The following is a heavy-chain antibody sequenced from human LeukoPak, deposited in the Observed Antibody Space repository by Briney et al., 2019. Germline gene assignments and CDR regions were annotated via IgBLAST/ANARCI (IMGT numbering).Heavy chain of an antibody. Sequence: PSETLSLTCTVSGGSISSGRYYWRWIRQPAGKGLEWIGRIYTSGSTNYNPSLKSRVTISVDTSENQCSLKLSSVTAADTAVYYCARGPSPDYYDSSGYYYFDYWGQGTLVTVSS. J-gene: IGHJ4*02. D-gene: IGHD3-22*01. CDR2: IYTSGST. V-gene: IGHV4-61*02. CDR1: GGSISSGRYY. CDR3: ARGPSPDYYDSSGYYYFDY.